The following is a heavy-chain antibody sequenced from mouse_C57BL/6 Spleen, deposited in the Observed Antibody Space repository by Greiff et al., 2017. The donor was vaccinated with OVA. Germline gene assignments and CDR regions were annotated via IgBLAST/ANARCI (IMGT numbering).Heavy chain of an antibody. CDR3: ARYSNHWYFDV. V-gene: IGHV5S21*01. D-gene: IGHD2-5*01. CDR1: GFTFSSYA. J-gene: IGHJ1*03. Sequence: EVQVVESGEGLVKPGGSLKLSCAASGFTFSSYAMSWVRQTPEKRLEWVAYISSGGDYIYYADTVKGRFTISRDNTRNTLYLQMSSLKSEDTAMYYCARYSNHWYFDVWGTGTTVTVSS. CDR2: ISSGGDYI.